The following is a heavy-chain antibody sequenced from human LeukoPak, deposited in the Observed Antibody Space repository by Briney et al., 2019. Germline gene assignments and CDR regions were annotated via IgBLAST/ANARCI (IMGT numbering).Heavy chain of an antibody. CDR1: XGSXSXSYYY. CDR2: IHNSEST. V-gene: IGHV4-39*01. CDR3: ARQVTFGYAYAYYFDY. D-gene: IGHD5-18*01. J-gene: IGHJ4*02. Sequence: ETXXLXCXVXXGSXSXSYYYWGWIRQPPGKGLEXIGNIHNSESTYYNPSLKSRVTISVDTSKNQFSLKLSSVTAADTAVYYCARQVTFGYAYAYYFDYWGQGSLVTVSS.